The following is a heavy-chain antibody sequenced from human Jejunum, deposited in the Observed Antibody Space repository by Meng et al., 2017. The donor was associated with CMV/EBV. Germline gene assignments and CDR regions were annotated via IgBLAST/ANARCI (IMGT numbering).Heavy chain of an antibody. CDR3: ARADSNNWFYFDS. V-gene: IGHV5-51*01. Sequence: KGSGYTFARYWIGWVRQKPGKGLEWMGIIYPGDSDTRYSPSFQGQVSISADRSISSAYLQWSSLEASDTAMYYCARADSNNWFYFDSWGQGTLVTVSS. CDR1: GYTFARYW. D-gene: IGHD1-1*01. J-gene: IGHJ4*02. CDR2: IYPGDSDT.